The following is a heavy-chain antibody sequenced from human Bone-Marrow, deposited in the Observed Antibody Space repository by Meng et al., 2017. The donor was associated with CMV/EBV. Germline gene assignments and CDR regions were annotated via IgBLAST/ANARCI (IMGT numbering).Heavy chain of an antibody. Sequence: QVQLQESGPGMVKHSQPRPLTCTASGGSITDGNYYWSWIRRPAGKGLEWIGRIFITGTTTYNPSLKSRVTISVDTSKNQFSLKLSSVTAADTAVYYCARVASGYPNGWFDPWGQGTLVTVSS. V-gene: IGHV4-61*02. CDR2: IFITGTT. CDR3: ARVASGYPNGWFDP. CDR1: GGSITDGNYY. J-gene: IGHJ5*02. D-gene: IGHD3-22*01.